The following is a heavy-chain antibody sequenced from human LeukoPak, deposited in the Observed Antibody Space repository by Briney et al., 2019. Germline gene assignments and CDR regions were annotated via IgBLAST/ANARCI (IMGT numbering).Heavy chain of an antibody. D-gene: IGHD3-10*01. CDR2: IYYSGST. CDR3: ARGRITMVRGAPGAFDI. Sequence: SETLSLTCTVSGGSISSYYWSWIRQPPGKGLEWIGYIYYSGSTNYNPSLKSRVTISVDTSKNQFSLKLSSVTAADTAVYYCARGRITMVRGAPGAFDIWGQGTMVTVSS. J-gene: IGHJ3*02. CDR1: GGSISSYY. V-gene: IGHV4-59*01.